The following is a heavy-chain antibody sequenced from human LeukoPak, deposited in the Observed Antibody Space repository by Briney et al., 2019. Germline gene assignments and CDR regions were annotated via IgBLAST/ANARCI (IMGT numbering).Heavy chain of an antibody. CDR3: ARGGLGYYYFGMDV. CDR2: ISAYNGNT. CDR1: GYPFTSYG. Sequence: ASVKVSCMASGYPFTSYGISWGRQAPGQGLEWMGCISAYNGNTNYEQKLRSSVTITTDTSTSTAYMELRSLRSDDTAVYYCARGGLGYYYFGMDVWGKGTTVTVSS. D-gene: IGHD6-19*01. J-gene: IGHJ6*04. V-gene: IGHV1-18*04.